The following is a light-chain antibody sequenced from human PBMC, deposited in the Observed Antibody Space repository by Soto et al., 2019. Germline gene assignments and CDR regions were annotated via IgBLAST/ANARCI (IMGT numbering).Light chain of an antibody. V-gene: IGLV1-44*01. CDR2: TNN. CDR3: AAWDGSLNVYV. CDR1: SSSIGSNS. Sequence: QSVRTQPPSASGTPGQRVTISCSGSSSSIGSNSVNWYQQLPRTAPKVLIYTNNQRPSGVPDRFSGSKSGTSASLAISGLQSEDEAYYYCAAWDGSLNVYVFGTGTKVTVL. J-gene: IGLJ1*01.